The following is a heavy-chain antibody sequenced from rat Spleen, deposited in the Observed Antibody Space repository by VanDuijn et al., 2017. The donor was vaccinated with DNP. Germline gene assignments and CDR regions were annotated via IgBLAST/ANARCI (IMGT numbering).Heavy chain of an antibody. CDR3: ARDRYYGSTVGMDA. Sequence: QVQLKESGPGLVQPSQTLSLTCAVSGFSLTTNGVSWVRQPPGKGLEWMGVIWDDGSTAYNSALKSRLSISRDTSKSQVFLKMSILKTEDTATYYCARDRYYGSTVGMDAWGQGASVTVSS. D-gene: IGHD1-6*01. CDR2: IWDDGST. CDR1: GFSLTTNG. J-gene: IGHJ4*01. V-gene: IGHV2-32*01.